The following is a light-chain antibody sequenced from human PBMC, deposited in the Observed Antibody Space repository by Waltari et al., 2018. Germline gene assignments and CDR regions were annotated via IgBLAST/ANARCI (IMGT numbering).Light chain of an antibody. CDR1: SSDVGTYKY. J-gene: IGLJ3*02. Sequence: QSALTQPRSVSGSPGQSVTISCTGTSSDVGTYKYVSWHQQHPGQAPKLIIFCVSKRPSGAPDRFAGSKSGDTASLTISGLQAEDEADYYCCSYTVSNTLLFGGGTKLTVL. CDR2: CVS. V-gene: IGLV2-11*01. CDR3: CSYTVSNTLL.